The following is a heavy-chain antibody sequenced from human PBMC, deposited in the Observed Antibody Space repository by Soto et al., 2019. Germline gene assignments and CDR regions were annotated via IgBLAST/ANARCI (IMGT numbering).Heavy chain of an antibody. CDR3: IQSRCGGDCLQSYASYYYYGMDV. V-gene: IGHV2-5*02. CDR1: AFSLSTGGVG. J-gene: IGHJ6*02. Sequence: ESGPTLVKPTQTLTLTCTFSAFSLSTGGVGVGWIRQPPGKALEWLALIYWDDDKRYSPSLRSRLTITKDTSKNQVVLTMPHIDPVDTATYYCIQSRCGGDCLQSYASYYYYGMDVWGQGTTVTVSS. CDR2: IYWDDDK. D-gene: IGHD2-21*02.